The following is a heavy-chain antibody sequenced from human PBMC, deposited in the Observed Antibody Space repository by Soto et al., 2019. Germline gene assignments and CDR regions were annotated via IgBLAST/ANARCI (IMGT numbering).Heavy chain of an antibody. Sequence: EVQLLESGGGLVQPGGSLRLSCAASGFTFSSYAMSWVRQAPGKGLEWVSAISGSGGSTYYADSVKCRFTISRDNSKNTLYLQMNSLRAEDTAVYYCAKSGYGNYYYYMDVWGKGTTVTVSS. V-gene: IGHV3-23*01. D-gene: IGHD5-12*01. CDR3: AKSGYGNYYYYMDV. CDR2: ISGSGGST. CDR1: GFTFSSYA. J-gene: IGHJ6*03.